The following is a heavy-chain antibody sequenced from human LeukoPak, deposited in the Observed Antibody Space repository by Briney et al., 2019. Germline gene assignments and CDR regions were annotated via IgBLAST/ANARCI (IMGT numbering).Heavy chain of an antibody. J-gene: IGHJ6*02. Sequence: PSETLSLTCAVYGGSFSGYYWSWIRQPPGKGLEWIGEINHSGSTNYNPSLKSRVTISVDTSKNQFSLKLSSVTAADTAVYYCARVGAGTDYYGMDVWGQGTTVTVSS. CDR2: INHSGST. D-gene: IGHD6-13*01. CDR3: ARVGAGTDYYGMDV. V-gene: IGHV4-34*01. CDR1: GGSFSGYY.